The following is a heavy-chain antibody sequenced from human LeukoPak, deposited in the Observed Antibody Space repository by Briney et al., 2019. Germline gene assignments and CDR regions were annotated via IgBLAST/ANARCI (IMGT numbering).Heavy chain of an antibody. V-gene: IGHV3-48*01. CDR2: ITSHSSSI. J-gene: IGHJ4*02. D-gene: IGHD4-17*01. CDR3: ARVGTTAAASVY. Sequence: PGGSLRLSCAASGFISSSYSMNWVRQAPGKGLEWISYITSHSSSIYYADSVKGRFTISRDNAKNSLYLQMNSLRAEDTAIYYCARVGTTAAASVYWGQGTLVTVSS. CDR1: GFISSSYS.